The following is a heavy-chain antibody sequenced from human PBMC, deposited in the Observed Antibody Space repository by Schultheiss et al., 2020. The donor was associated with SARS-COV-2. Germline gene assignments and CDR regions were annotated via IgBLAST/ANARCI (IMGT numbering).Heavy chain of an antibody. Sequence: GGSLRLSCAASGFIFSSYWTHWVRQAPGKGLEWVAVITYDGGNKYYADSVKGRFTISRDNSKNTVYLQMHSLRTEDTAVYYCAGRSTIWPKWGPGTLVTVSS. V-gene: IGHV3-30*03. D-gene: IGHD2-2*01. CDR2: ITYDGGNK. J-gene: IGHJ4*02. CDR1: GFIFSSYW. CDR3: AGRSTIWPK.